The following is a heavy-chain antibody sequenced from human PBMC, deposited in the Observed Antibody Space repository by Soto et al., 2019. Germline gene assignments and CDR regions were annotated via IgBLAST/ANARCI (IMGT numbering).Heavy chain of an antibody. Sequence: QVQLVQSGAEVKKPGSSVKVSCKASGGTFSSYTISWVRQAPGQGLEWMGRIIPILGIANYAQKFQGRVTITADKSTSTAYMELRSLRSEDTAVYYCARGTSNVDGDNFFCYWGQGTLVTVYS. J-gene: IGHJ4*02. CDR3: ARGTSNVDGDNFFCY. CDR1: GGTFSSYT. D-gene: IGHD3-3*01. CDR2: IIPILGIA. V-gene: IGHV1-69*02.